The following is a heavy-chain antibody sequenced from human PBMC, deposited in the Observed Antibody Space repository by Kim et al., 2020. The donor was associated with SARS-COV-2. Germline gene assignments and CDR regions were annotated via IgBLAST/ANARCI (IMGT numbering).Heavy chain of an antibody. CDR2: ISYDGSNK. V-gene: IGHV3-30*04. CDR1: GFTFSSYA. J-gene: IGHJ4*02. CDR3: ARFTAPGAAFDY. Sequence: GGSLRLSCAASGFTFSSYAMHWVRQAPGKGLEWVAVISYDGSNKYYADSVKGRFTISRDNSKNTLYLQMNSLRGEDTAVYYCARFTAPGAAFDYWGQGTLVTVSS. D-gene: IGHD3-16*01.